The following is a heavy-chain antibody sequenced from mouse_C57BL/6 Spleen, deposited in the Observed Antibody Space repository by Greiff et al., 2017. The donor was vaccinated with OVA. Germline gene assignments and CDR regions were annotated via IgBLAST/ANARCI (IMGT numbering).Heavy chain of an antibody. CDR2: IYPGSGST. V-gene: IGHV1-55*01. J-gene: IGHJ3*01. CDR1: GYTFTSYW. D-gene: IGHD2-4*01. Sequence: QVQLQQPGAELVKPGASVKMSCKASGYTFTSYWITWVKQRPGQGLEWIGDIYPGSGSTNYNEKFKSKATLTVDTSSSTAYMQLSSLTSEDSAVDYCARYDYDERAWFAYWGQGTLVTVSA. CDR3: ARYDYDERAWFAY.